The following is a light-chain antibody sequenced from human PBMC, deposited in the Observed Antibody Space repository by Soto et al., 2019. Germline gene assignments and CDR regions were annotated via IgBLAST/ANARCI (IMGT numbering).Light chain of an antibody. CDR2: EVS. V-gene: IGLV2-14*01. J-gene: IGLJ1*01. Sequence: QSALTQPASVSGSPGQSITISCTGTSSDVGGYNDVSWYQQHPGKAPKLMMYEVSNRPSGVSNRFSGSKSGNTASLTISGLQAEDDADYYRSSYTSSSTRLYVFGTGTKLTVL. CDR3: SSYTSSSTRLYV. CDR1: SSDVGGYND.